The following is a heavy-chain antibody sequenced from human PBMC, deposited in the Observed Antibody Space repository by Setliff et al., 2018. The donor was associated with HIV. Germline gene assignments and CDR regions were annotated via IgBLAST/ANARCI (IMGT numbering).Heavy chain of an antibody. Sequence: SETLSLTCTVSGGSIGNYYWSWIRQPAGKGLEWIGRIYNSGNTNYNPSLKSRVTMSVDTSKNQFSLKLSSVTAADTAVYYCARIDWQLWWFDPWGQGTLVTVSS. V-gene: IGHV4-4*07. CDR2: IYNSGNT. D-gene: IGHD6-6*01. CDR3: ARIDWQLWWFDP. J-gene: IGHJ5*02. CDR1: GGSIGNYY.